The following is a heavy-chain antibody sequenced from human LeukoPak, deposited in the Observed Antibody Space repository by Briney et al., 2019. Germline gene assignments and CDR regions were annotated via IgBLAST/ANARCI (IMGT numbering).Heavy chain of an antibody. CDR1: GGSFSGYY. J-gene: IGHJ4*02. D-gene: IGHD3-22*01. CDR3: ARVGSYYYDSSGYYYVDY. CDR2: INHSGST. V-gene: IGHV4-34*01. Sequence: PSETLSLTCAVYGGSFSGYYWSWIRQPPGKGLEWIGEINHSGSTNYNPSLKSRVTMSVDTSKNQFSLKLSSVTAADTAVYYCARVGSYYYDSSGYYYVDYWGQGTLVTVSS.